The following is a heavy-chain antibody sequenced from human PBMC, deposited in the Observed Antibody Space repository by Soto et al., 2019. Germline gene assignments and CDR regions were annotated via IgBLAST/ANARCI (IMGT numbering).Heavy chain of an antibody. CDR1: GFTFVGSA. D-gene: IGHD3-22*01. CDR3: TRRSEYGSDGYFYGFDY. J-gene: IGHJ4*02. V-gene: IGHV3-73*01. CDR2: IRTKDNNYAT. Sequence: PGGSLRLSCAASGFTFVGSALHWVRQASGKGLEWVGRIRTKDNNYATEYAASVKGRFTISRDDPKNTAYLQMNSLKTEDTAVYYCTRRSEYGSDGYFYGFDYWAQGTLVIVSS.